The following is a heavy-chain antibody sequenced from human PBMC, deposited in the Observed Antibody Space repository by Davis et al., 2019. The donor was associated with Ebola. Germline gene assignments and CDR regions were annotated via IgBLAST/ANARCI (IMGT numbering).Heavy chain of an antibody. V-gene: IGHV3-23*01. CDR3: ARGGQFGANELDY. CDR2: ISGNSHNI. J-gene: IGHJ4*02. D-gene: IGHD3-16*01. CDR1: GFTVSSYA. Sequence: GESLKISCAASGFTVSSYAMGWVRQAPGKGLEWVSTISGNSHNIHYADSVKGRFTVSSDSSKNTVFLQMNSLRGEDTAVYYCARGGQFGANELDYWGQGTLGTVSA.